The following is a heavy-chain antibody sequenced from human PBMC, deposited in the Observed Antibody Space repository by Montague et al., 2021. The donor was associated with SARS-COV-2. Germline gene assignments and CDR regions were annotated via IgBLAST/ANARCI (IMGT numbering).Heavy chain of an antibody. CDR2: IYWDDDK. V-gene: IGHV2-5*02. CDR3: AHRRGLPDVPGWFDP. Sequence: PALVKPTQTLTLTCTFSGFSFSTSGAGVGWIRQPPGKALEWLALIYWDDDKRYSPSLKSRLTITKDTSKNQVVLTMTNMDPVDTATYYCAHRRGLPDVPGWFDPWGQGTLVTVSS. D-gene: IGHD2-2*01. CDR1: GFSFSTSGAG. J-gene: IGHJ5*02.